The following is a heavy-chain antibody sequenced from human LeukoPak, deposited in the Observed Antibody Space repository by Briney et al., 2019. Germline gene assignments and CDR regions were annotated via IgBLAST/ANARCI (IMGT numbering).Heavy chain of an antibody. J-gene: IGHJ6*03. V-gene: IGHV1-46*01. D-gene: IGHD4-17*01. CDR1: GYTFTSYY. CDR3: ARDAKAAVTTSGFYMDV. Sequence: ASVKVSCKASGYTFTSYYMHWVRQAPGQGLEWMGIINPSGGSTSYAQKFQGRVTMTRDTSTSTVYMELSSLRSEDTAVYYCARDAKAAVTTSGFYMDVWGKGTTVTVSS. CDR2: INPSGGST.